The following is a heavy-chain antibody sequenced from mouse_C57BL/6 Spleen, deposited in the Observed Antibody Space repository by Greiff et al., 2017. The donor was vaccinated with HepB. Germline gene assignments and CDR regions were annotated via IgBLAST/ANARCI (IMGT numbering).Heavy chain of an antibody. CDR2: ISYDGSN. J-gene: IGHJ2*01. D-gene: IGHD1-1*01. CDR1: GYSITSGYY. CDR3: ARGGDYYGSSYDPGFDY. V-gene: IGHV3-6*01. Sequence: VQLQQSGPGLVKPSQSLSLTCSVTGYSITSGYYWNWIRQFPGNKLEWMGYISYDGSNNYNPSLKNRISITRDTSKNQFFLKLNSVTTEDTATYYCARGGDYYGSSYDPGFDYWGQGTTLTVSS.